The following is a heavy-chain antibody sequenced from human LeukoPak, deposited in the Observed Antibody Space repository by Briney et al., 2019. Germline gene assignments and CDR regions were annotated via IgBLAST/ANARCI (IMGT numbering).Heavy chain of an antibody. CDR2: IYDSGSA. V-gene: IGHV4-59*11. CDR3: ARVLQNYYHLDV. D-gene: IGHD3-3*01. Sequence: SETLSLTCTVSGVSINSHYWSWIRQPPGKGLEWIGFIYDSGSANYKSSLESRVTMTLDTSKNQFSLKLNSVTAADTAVYYCARVLQNYYHLDVWGRGTTVTVSS. CDR1: GVSINSHY. J-gene: IGHJ6*03.